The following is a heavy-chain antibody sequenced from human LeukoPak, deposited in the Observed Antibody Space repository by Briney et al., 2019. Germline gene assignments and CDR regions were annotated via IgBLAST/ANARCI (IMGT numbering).Heavy chain of an antibody. J-gene: IGHJ4*02. D-gene: IGHD6-13*01. CDR2: INAGNGNT. V-gene: IGHV1-3*01. CDR1: GYTFTSYA. CDR3: AREHSTSWSDFDY. Sequence: ASVKVSCKASGYTFTSYAMHWVRQAPGQRLEWMGWINAGNGNTKYSQNFQGRVAFTRDTSASTVYMELSSLGSEDTAVYYCAREHSTSWSDFDYWGQGTLVTVSS.